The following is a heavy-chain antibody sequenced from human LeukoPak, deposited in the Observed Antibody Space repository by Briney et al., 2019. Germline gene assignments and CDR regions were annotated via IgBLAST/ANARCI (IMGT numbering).Heavy chain of an antibody. D-gene: IGHD3-3*01. CDR3: ARVFSGDYDFWSGSNNWFDP. Sequence: ASVKVSCKASGYTFTSYGISWVRQAPGQGLEWMGWISAYNGNTNYAQKLQGRVIMTTDTSTSTAYMELRSLRSDDTAVYYCARVFSGDYDFWSGSNNWFDPWGQGTLVTVSS. CDR2: ISAYNGNT. V-gene: IGHV1-18*01. J-gene: IGHJ5*02. CDR1: GYTFTSYG.